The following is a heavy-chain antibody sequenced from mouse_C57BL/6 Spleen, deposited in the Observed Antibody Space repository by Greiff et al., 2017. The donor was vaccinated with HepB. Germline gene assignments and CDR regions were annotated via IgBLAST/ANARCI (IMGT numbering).Heavy chain of an antibody. V-gene: IGHV5-12*01. CDR1: GFTFSDYY. CDR3: ARHNYSNFFAY. D-gene: IGHD2-5*01. Sequence: EVQGVESGGGLVQPGGSLKLSCAASGFTFSDYYMYWVRQTPEKRLEWVAYISNGGGSTYYPDTVKGRFTISRDNAKNTLYLQMSRLKSEDTAMYYCARHNYSNFFAYWGQGTLVTVSA. CDR2: ISNGGGST. J-gene: IGHJ3*01.